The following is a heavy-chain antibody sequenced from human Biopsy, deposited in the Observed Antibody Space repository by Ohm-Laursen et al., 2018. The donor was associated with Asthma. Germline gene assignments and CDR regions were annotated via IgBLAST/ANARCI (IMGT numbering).Heavy chain of an antibody. CDR1: GFTFGDYA. Sequence: SLRLSCSASGFTFGDYAMSWVRQAPGKGLEWVGRIKSKTDGGTTDYAAPVKGRFTISRDDSKNTLYLQMNSLKTEDTAVYYCTTGIDYWGQGTLVTVSS. J-gene: IGHJ4*02. CDR3: TTGIDY. CDR2: IKSKTDGGTT. V-gene: IGHV3-15*01.